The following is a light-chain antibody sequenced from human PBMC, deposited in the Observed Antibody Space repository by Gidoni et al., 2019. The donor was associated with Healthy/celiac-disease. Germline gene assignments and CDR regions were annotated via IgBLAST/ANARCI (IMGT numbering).Light chain of an antibody. CDR3: QQYGSSPPWT. CDR1: QSVSSSY. CDR2: GAS. Sequence: EIVLTHSPGTLSLSPGERATLSCRASQSVSSSYLAWYQQKPGQAPRLLIYGASSRATGIPDRFSGSGYGTEFTLNSSRMEPEDFAVYYCQQYGSSPPWTFGQGTKVEIK. J-gene: IGKJ1*01. V-gene: IGKV3-20*01.